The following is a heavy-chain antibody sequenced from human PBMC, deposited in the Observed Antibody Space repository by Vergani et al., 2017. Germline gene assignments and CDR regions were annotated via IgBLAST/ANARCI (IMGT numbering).Heavy chain of an antibody. D-gene: IGHD3-22*01. CDR1: GFTFDDYA. CDR3: VHRPMYSSGWWWGAFDI. Sequence: EVQLVESGGGLVQPGRSLRLSCAASGFTFDDYAMHWVRQAPGKGLEWVSGISWNSNSIGYADSVEGRFTISRDNAKNSLYLQMNSLRAEDTALDYCVHRPMYSSGWWWGAFDIWGQGSMVTVSS. J-gene: IGHJ3*02. V-gene: IGHV3-9*01. CDR2: ISWNSNSI.